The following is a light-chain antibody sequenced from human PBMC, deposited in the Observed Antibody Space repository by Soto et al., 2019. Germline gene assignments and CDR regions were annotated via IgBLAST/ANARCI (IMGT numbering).Light chain of an antibody. CDR1: QSVSSSY. V-gene: IGKV3-20*01. J-gene: IGKJ1*01. Sequence: EIVLTQSPGTLSLSPGERATLSCRASQSVSSSYSAWYQQKPGQAPRLLIYGASSRAPGIPDRFSGSGSGTDFTLTISRLEPEDFAVYYCQQYGGSPWTFGQGTKVEIK. CDR3: QQYGGSPWT. CDR2: GAS.